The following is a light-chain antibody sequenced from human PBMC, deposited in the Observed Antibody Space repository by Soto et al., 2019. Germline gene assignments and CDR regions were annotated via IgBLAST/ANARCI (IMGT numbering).Light chain of an antibody. J-gene: IGKJ1*01. CDR2: AAS. V-gene: IGKV1-8*01. CDR3: QQYSNYPRT. Sequence: AIRMTQSPSSFSASTGDRVTITCRASQGISSYLAWYQQKPGKAPKLLIYAASTLQSGVPSRFSGSGSGTDFTLTINCLQSEDFATYYCQQYSNYPRTFGQGTKVEIK. CDR1: QGISSY.